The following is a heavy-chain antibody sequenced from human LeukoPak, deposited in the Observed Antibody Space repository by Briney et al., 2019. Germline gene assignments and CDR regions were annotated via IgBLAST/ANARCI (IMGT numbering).Heavy chain of an antibody. Sequence: GGSLRLSCAASGFTFSSYWMSWVRQAPGKGLEWVANIKQDGSEKYYVDSVKGRFTISRDNAKNSLYLQMNSLRAEDTAVYYCARGDPGASDAFDIWGQGTMVTVSS. CDR3: ARGDPGASDAFDI. CDR2: IKQDGSEK. V-gene: IGHV3-7*04. J-gene: IGHJ3*02. CDR1: GFTFSSYW.